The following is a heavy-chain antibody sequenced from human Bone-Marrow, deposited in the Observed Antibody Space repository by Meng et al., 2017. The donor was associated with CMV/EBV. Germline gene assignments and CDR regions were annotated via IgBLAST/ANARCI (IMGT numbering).Heavy chain of an antibody. V-gene: IGHV4-4*02. CDR2: IYHSGST. Sequence: SLTCAVSGGSISSSDWWSWVRQPPGKGLEWIGEIYHSGSTNYNTSLKGRVTISVDKSKNQFSLKLSSVTAADTAVYYCARVGTIAAVSPWGQGTLVTV. D-gene: IGHD6-13*01. CDR3: ARVGTIAAVSP. CDR1: GGSISSSDW. J-gene: IGHJ5*02.